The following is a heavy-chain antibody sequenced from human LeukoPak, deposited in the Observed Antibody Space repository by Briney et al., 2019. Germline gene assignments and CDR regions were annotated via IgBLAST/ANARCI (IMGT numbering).Heavy chain of an antibody. D-gene: IGHD1-7*01. CDR3: AAGTGTSDFDH. V-gene: IGHV3-15*07. Sequence: PGGSLRLSCAASGFTFNNAWMNWVRQVPGEGLEWVGRVKSKTDGGAIDYAAPVKGRFIISRDDSKDMVYLQMNSLKTEDTAVYYCAAGTGTSDFDHWGQGTLVTVSS. CDR2: VKSKTDGGAI. CDR1: GFTFNNAW. J-gene: IGHJ4*02.